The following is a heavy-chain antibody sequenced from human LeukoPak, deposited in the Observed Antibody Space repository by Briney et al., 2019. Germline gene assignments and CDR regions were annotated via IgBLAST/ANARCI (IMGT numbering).Heavy chain of an antibody. CDR3: ARELYSSSWYYFDY. V-gene: IGHV4-30-4*02. J-gene: IGHJ4*02. Sequence: SETLSLTCTVSGGSISSGDYYWSWIRQPPGKGLEWIGYIYYSGCTYYNPSLKSRVTISVDTSKNQFSLKLSSVTAADTAVYYCARELYSSSWYYFDYWGQGTLVTVSS. CDR1: GGSISSGDYY. CDR2: IYYSGCT. D-gene: IGHD6-13*01.